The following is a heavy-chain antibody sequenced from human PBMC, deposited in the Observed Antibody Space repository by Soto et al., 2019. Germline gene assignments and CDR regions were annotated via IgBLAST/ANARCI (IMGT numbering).Heavy chain of an antibody. CDR2: ISSSSSYI. CDR3: AREGTYYDFWSVPNYYYYGMDV. J-gene: IGHJ6*02. D-gene: IGHD3-3*01. Sequence: EVQLVESGGGLVKPGGSLRLSCAASGFTFSSYSMNWVRQAPGKGLEWVSSISSSSSYIYYADSVKGRFTISRDNAKNSLYLQMNSLRAEDTAVYYCAREGTYYDFWSVPNYYYYGMDVWSQGTTVTVSS. V-gene: IGHV3-21*01. CDR1: GFTFSSYS.